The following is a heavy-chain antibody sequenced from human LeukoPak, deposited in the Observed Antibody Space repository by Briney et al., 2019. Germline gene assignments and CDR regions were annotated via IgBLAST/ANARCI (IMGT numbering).Heavy chain of an antibody. CDR2: INPNSGGT. CDR1: GYTFTGYY. V-gene: IGHV1-2*02. CDR3: AAHVAVAGYFDY. D-gene: IGHD6-19*01. Sequence: ASVKVSCKASGYTFTGYYMHWVRQAPGQGLEWMGWINPNSGGTNYAQKFQGRVTMTRDTSISTAYMELSRLRSDDTAVYYCAAHVAVAGYFDYWGQGTLVTVSS. J-gene: IGHJ4*02.